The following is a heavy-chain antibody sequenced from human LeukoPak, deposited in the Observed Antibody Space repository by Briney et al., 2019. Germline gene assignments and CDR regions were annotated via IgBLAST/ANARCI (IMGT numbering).Heavy chain of an antibody. V-gene: IGHV1-2*06. CDR3: ARPKYYYGSGSYRDAFDI. D-gene: IGHD3-10*01. J-gene: IGHJ3*02. CDR1: GYTFTGYY. CDR2: INPNSGGT. Sequence: GASVKASCKASGYTFTGYYMHWVRQAPGQGLEWMGRINPNSGGTNYAQKFQGRVTMTRDTSISTAYMELSRLRSDDTAVYYCARPKYYYGSGSYRDAFDIWGQGTMVTVSS.